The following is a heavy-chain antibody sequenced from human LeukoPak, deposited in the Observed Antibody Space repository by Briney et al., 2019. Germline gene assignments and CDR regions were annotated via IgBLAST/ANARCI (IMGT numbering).Heavy chain of an antibody. V-gene: IGHV3-21*01. CDR2: ITRSGSNL. CDR1: GFTFTSSD. Sequence: GGSLRLSCVASGFTFTSSDFNCIRQAPGKGLEWLSTITRSGSNLYYADSVKGRFTTSRDDAKHSVYLQMESLRVEDTAIYYCARNFDSWGQGTLVTVSS. J-gene: IGHJ4*02. CDR3: ARNFDS.